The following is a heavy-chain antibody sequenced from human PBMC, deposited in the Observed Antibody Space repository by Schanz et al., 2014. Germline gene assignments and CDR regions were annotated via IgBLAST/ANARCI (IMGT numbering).Heavy chain of an antibody. Sequence: QVQLQQWGAGLLKPSETLSLTCAVYGGSFSSNYWSWIRQPPGKGLEWIGEINQSGTTNYNPSLKSRVTRSVDTSKNQISLKLRSVTAADTAVYYCARAARRTRVVPLYFDYWGQGTTVTVSS. V-gene: IGHV4-34*02. CDR2: INQSGTT. D-gene: IGHD2-2*01. J-gene: IGHJ4*03. CDR1: GGSFSSNY. CDR3: ARAARRTRVVPLYFDY.